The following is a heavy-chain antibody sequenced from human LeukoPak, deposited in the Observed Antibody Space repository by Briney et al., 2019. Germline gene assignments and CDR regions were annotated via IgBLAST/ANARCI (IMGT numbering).Heavy chain of an antibody. CDR1: GGSISGHY. J-gene: IGHJ4*02. D-gene: IGHD1-26*01. CDR3: ARGVGATTIDY. Sequence: PSETLSLTCTVSGGSISGHYWSWIRQTPGQGLEWIAYIHSTGYTNYNPSLRSRVTISVDTSKNQFSLKLSSVTAADTAVYYCARGVGATTIDYWGQGTLVTVSS. V-gene: IGHV4-4*09. CDR2: IHSTGYT.